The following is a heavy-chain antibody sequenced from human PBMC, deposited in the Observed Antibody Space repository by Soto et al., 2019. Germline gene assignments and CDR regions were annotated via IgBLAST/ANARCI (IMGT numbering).Heavy chain of an antibody. CDR3: AKVGSIAVYHYHYALDV. CDR1: GFTFTNYA. D-gene: IGHD6-6*01. J-gene: IGHJ6*02. V-gene: IGHV3-30*19. CDR2: ISYDGTKK. Sequence: QVQLVESGGGVVQPGKSLRLTCAASGFTFTNYAFHWVRQAPGKGLEWVAGISYDGTKKYYGDSVKGRFSISRDNSRQTVYLQMDSLRAEDTAVYYCAKVGSIAVYHYHYALDVWGQGTTVTVSS.